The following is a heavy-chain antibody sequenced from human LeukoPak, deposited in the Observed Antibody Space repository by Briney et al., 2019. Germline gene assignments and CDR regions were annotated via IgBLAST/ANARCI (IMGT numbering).Heavy chain of an antibody. D-gene: IGHD3-22*01. CDR1: GYTFTSYG. CDR2: ISAYNGNT. V-gene: IGHV1-18*01. CDR3: ATVVVVITRAFDY. Sequence: ASVKVSCKASGYTFTSYGISWVRQAPGQGLEWMGWISAYNGNTNYAQKLQGRVTMTEDTSTDTAYMELSSLRSEDTAVYYCATVVVVITRAFDYWGQGTLVTVSS. J-gene: IGHJ4*01.